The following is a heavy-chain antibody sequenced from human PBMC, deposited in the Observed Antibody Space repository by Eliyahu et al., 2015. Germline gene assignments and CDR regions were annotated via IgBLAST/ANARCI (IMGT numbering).Heavy chain of an antibody. J-gene: IGHJ1*01. CDR1: GGXXSXSXW. V-gene: IGHV4-4*02. D-gene: IGHD3-22*01. CDR3: ARGGYDSSGYYNEYFQH. CDR2: IYHSGST. Sequence: QVQLQESGPGLVKPSGTLSLTCAVPGGXXSXSXWWXWVRQPPGKGLEWIGEIYHSGSTNYNPSLKSRVTISVDKSKNQFSLKLSSVTAADTAVYYCARGGYDSSGYYNEYFQHWGQGTLVTVSS.